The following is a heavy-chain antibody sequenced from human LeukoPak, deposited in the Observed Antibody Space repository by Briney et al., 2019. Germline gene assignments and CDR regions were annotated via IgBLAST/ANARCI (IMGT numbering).Heavy chain of an antibody. J-gene: IGHJ4*02. V-gene: IGHV4-38-2*01. Sequence: PSETLSLTCAVSGYSISSGYCWVWIRQPPGKGLEWTGTIYHSGSTYYNPSLKSRVTISVDTSKNQFSLKLSSVTAADTAVYYCARSIAVVGTFYFDYWGQGTLVTVSS. D-gene: IGHD6-19*01. CDR3: ARSIAVVGTFYFDY. CDR1: GYSISSGYC. CDR2: IYHSGST.